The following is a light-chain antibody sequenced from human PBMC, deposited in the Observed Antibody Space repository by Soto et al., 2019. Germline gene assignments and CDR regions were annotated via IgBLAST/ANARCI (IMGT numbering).Light chain of an antibody. CDR2: DAS. CDR3: QQYGRSPFT. CDR1: QDISNY. Sequence: DIQMTQSPSSLSASVGDRVTITCQASQDISNYLNWYQQKPGKAPKLLIYDASNLETGVPSRFSGSGSGTDFTFTISSLQPEDIATYYCQQYGRSPFTFGPGTKVDIK. J-gene: IGKJ3*01. V-gene: IGKV1-33*01.